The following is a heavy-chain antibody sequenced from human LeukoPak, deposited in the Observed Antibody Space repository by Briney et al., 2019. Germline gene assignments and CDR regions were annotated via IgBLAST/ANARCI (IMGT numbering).Heavy chain of an antibody. V-gene: IGHV3-33*05. Sequence: GSLRLSCAASGFIFSSYGMHWVRQAPGKGLEWVALITYDGCNEFYADSVKGRLTISRDNSRNTLYLQMNSLRVEDTAVYYCAKDGGSYYYYYMDVWGRGTTVTVSS. D-gene: IGHD1-26*01. J-gene: IGHJ6*03. CDR1: GFIFSSYG. CDR2: ITYDGCNE. CDR3: AKDGGSYYYYYMDV.